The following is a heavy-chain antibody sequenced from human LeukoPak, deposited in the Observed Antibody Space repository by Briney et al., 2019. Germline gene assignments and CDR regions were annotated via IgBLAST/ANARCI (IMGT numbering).Heavy chain of an antibody. CDR2: MYYSGST. J-gene: IGHJ4*02. CDR1: GGSMSRYY. D-gene: IGHD3-3*02. Sequence: SETLSLTCTVSGGSMSRYYRSWIRQPPGKGLEWIGYMYYSGSTKYNPSLKSRVTISVDTSKNQFSLKLSSVTAADTAVYYCAGSSTGSYFDYWGQGTLVTVSS. CDR3: AGSSTGSYFDY. V-gene: IGHV4-59*01.